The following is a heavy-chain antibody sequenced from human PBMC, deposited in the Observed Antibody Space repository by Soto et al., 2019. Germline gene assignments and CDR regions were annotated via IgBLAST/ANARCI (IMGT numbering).Heavy chain of an antibody. D-gene: IGHD3-9*01. Sequence: VQLLESGGDLVQPGGSLRLSCEASGFTFSNYAMSWVRQAPGKGLEWVSVISGSGGSTNYADSAKGRFTISRGNSMDTLYLQMNSLRAEDTAVYYCARVFYYDILTGKSYNMDVWGQGTTVIVSS. CDR1: GFTFSNYA. J-gene: IGHJ6*02. CDR3: ARVFYYDILTGKSYNMDV. CDR2: ISGSGGST. V-gene: IGHV3-23*01.